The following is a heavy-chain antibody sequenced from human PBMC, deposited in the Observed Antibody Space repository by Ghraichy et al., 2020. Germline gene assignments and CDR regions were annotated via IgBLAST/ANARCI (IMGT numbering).Heavy chain of an antibody. Sequence: GGSLRLSCAASGFTFSDYYMSWIRQAPGKGLEWVSYISSSGSTIYYADSVKGRFTISRDNAKNSLYLQMNSRRAEYTAVYYCARDRSYSSSWYKGGVGYWGQGTLFTVS. CDR2: ISSSGSTI. CDR3: ARDRSYSSSWYKGGVGY. CDR1: GFTFSDYY. J-gene: IGHJ4*02. D-gene: IGHD6-13*01. V-gene: IGHV3-11*01.